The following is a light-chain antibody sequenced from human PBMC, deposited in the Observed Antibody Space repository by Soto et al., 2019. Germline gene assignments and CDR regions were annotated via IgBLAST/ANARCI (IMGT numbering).Light chain of an antibody. V-gene: IGKV2-28*01. CDR3: MHGLQSPVS. CDR2: LGS. CDR1: QSLLHSNGYNY. Sequence: DTVMTQSPLSLSVTPGEPASISCRSSQSLLHSNGYNYLDWYVQKPGQSPQLLIYLGSNRASGVPERFSGIESGTDFTLKISRVEAEDVGVYYCMHGLQSPVSFGGGTKVEIK. J-gene: IGKJ4*01.